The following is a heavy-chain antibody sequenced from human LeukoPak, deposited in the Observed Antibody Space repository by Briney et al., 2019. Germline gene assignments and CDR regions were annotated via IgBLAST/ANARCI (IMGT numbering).Heavy chain of an antibody. V-gene: IGHV4-31*03. CDR1: GGSISSGGYY. J-gene: IGHJ4*02. CDR3: ARGWVAGGGCYYGY. Sequence: PSETLSLTCTVSGGSISSGGYYWSWIPQHPGKGLEWNGYIYYSGSTYYNPSLKSRVTISVDTSKNQFSLKLSSVTAGDTAVYYCARGWVAGGGCYYGYWGQGTLVTVSS. CDR2: IYYSGST. D-gene: IGHD3-22*01.